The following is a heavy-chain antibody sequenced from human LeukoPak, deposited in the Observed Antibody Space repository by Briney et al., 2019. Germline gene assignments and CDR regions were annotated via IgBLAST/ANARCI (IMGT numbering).Heavy chain of an antibody. CDR3: ARAPGSDYYPYYYMDV. CDR1: GGSISSYY. Sequence: SETLSLTCTVSGGSISSYYWSWIRQPPGKGLEWIGYIYYSGSTNYNPSLKSRVTISVDTSKNQFSLEVNSVTAADTAVYYCARAPGSDYYPYYYMDVWGKGTTVTVSS. CDR2: IYYSGST. D-gene: IGHD4-17*01. V-gene: IGHV4-59*01. J-gene: IGHJ6*03.